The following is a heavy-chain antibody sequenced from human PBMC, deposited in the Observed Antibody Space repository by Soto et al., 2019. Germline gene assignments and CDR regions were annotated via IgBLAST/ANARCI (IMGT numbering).Heavy chain of an antibody. D-gene: IGHD3-3*01. V-gene: IGHV3-11*01. CDR2: ISSSGSTI. Sequence: PGGSLRLSCAASEFTFSDYYMSWIRQAPGKGLEWVSYISSSGSTIYYADSVKGRFTISRDNAKNSLYLQMNSLRAEDTAVYYCARDDAYYDFWSGYRKKPVDPWGQGTLVTVSS. J-gene: IGHJ5*02. CDR3: ARDDAYYDFWSGYRKKPVDP. CDR1: EFTFSDYY.